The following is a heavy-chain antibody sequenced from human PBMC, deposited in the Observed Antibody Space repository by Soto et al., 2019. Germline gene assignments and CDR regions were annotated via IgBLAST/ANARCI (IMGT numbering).Heavy chain of an antibody. J-gene: IGHJ4*02. CDR1: CSASRRICDS. CDR2: IYYSGST. V-gene: IGHV4-39*02. Sequence: HTGRASCSASRRICDSGVSFRQPPGKGLEWNGSIYYSGSTYYNPSLKSRVTISVDTSKNQFSLKLSSVTAADMAVFYCERDAGDSIGFTDYWGQGTLVTVSS. D-gene: IGHD6-19*01. CDR3: ERDAGDSIGFTDY.